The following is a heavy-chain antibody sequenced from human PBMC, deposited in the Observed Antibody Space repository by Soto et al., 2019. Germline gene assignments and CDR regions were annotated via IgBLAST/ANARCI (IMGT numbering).Heavy chain of an antibody. V-gene: IGHV4-59*01. CDR3: ATNYGNAFDI. CDR1: GGSISSYY. J-gene: IGHJ3*02. CDR2: IYYSGST. Sequence: QVQLQESGPGLVKPSETLSLTCTVSGGSISSYYWSWIRQPPGKGLEWIGYIYYSGSTNYNPSLKRRVTISVDTSKNQFSLKLSSVTAADTAVYYCATNYGNAFDIWGQGTMVTVSS. D-gene: IGHD3-10*01.